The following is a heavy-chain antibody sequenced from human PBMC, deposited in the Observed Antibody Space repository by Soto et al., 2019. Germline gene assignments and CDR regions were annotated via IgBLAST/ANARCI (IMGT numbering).Heavy chain of an antibody. CDR2: IIPIFGTA. J-gene: IGHJ4*02. V-gene: IGHV1-69*13. Sequence: SVKVSCKASGGTFSSYAISWVRQAPGQGLEWMGGIIPIFGTANYAQKFQGRVTITADESTSTAYMELSSLRSEDTAVYYCARFRRGYSSSWYDYWGQGTLVTVSS. CDR3: ARFRRGYSSSWYDY. D-gene: IGHD6-13*01. CDR1: GGTFSSYA.